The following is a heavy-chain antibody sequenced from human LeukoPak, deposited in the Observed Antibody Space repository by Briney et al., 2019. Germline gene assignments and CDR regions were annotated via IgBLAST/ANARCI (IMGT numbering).Heavy chain of an antibody. J-gene: IGHJ5*02. CDR3: ARGVPYCSSTSCYDWFDP. CDR2: IYYSGST. V-gene: IGHV4-59*08. D-gene: IGHD2-2*01. Sequence: SETLSLTCTVSGGSISSYYWSWIRQPPGKGLEWIGYIYYSGSTNYNPSLKSRVTISVDTSKDQFSLKLSSVTAADTAVYHCARGVPYCSSTSCYDWFDPWGQGTLVTVSS. CDR1: GGSISSYY.